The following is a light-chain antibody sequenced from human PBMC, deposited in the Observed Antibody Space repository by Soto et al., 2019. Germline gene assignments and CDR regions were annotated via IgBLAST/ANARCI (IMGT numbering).Light chain of an antibody. CDR1: QSVLYSSNNKNC. V-gene: IGKV4-1*01. Sequence: DIVMTQSPDSLAVSLGERATINCKSSQSVLYSSNNKNCLTWYQQKPGQPPRLLINWASTRESGVPDRISGSGSGTDFTLTISSLQAEDVAVYYCQQYYSTPPTFGGGTKVEIK. CDR3: QQYYSTPPT. J-gene: IGKJ4*01. CDR2: WAS.